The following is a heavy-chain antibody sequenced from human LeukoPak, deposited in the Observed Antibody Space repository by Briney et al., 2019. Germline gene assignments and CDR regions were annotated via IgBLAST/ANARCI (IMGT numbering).Heavy chain of an antibody. Sequence: PGESLKISCKGSGYSFTSYWIGWVRQLPGKGLEWMGIIYPGDSDTRYRPSFQGQVTISADKSITTAYLQWSSLKASDTAMYYCARHWGPDYDILTAYDYWGQGTLVTVSS. CDR3: ARHWGPDYDILTAYDY. CDR1: GYSFTSYW. V-gene: IGHV5-51*01. CDR2: IYPGDSDT. D-gene: IGHD3-9*01. J-gene: IGHJ4*02.